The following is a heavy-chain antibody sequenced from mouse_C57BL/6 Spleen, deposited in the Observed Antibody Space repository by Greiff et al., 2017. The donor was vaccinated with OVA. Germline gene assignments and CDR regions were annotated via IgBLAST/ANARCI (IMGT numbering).Heavy chain of an antibody. D-gene: IGHD1-1*01. J-gene: IGHJ4*01. V-gene: IGHV1-53*01. CDR1: GYTFTSYW. CDR3: ARYGWDYYAMDY. CDR2: INPSNGGT. Sequence: VQLQQSGTELVKPGASVKLSCKASGYTFTSYWMHWVKQRPGQGLEWIGNINPSNGGTNYNEKFKSKATLTVDKSSSTAYMQLSSLTSEDSAVYYCARYGWDYYAMDYWGQGTSVTVSS.